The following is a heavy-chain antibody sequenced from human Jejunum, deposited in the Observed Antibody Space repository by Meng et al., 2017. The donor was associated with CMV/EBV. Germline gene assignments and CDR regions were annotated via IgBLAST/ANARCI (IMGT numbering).Heavy chain of an antibody. CDR3: AYSYCSTGTCYSFYY. D-gene: IGHD2-15*01. J-gene: IGHJ4*02. V-gene: IGHV2-5*02. CDR2: IYGDDDK. Sequence: SGFSLTSSGVGVGWIRQHPGKALEWLALIYGDDDKRYSPSLNTRLTITKDTFKNQVVLRMTNMDPVDTATYYCAYSYCSTGTCYSFYYWGQGTLVTVSS. CDR1: GFSLTSSGVG.